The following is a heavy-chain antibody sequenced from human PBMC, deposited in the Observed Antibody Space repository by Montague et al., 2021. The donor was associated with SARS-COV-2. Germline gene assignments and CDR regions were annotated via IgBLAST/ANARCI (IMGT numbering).Heavy chain of an antibody. Sequence: SETLSLTCTVPGGSISSYYWSWIRQPPGKGLEWIGYIYYSGSTNYNPSLKSRVTISVDTSKNQFSLKLSSVTAADTAVYYCARDTEGYISSWYHDYWGQGTLGTVSS. CDR1: GGSISSYY. CDR3: ARDTEGYISSWYHDY. D-gene: IGHD6-13*01. CDR2: IYYSGST. J-gene: IGHJ4*02. V-gene: IGHV4-59*01.